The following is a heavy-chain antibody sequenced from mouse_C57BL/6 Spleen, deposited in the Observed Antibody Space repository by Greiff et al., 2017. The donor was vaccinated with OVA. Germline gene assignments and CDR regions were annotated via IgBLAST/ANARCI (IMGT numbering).Heavy chain of an antibody. CDR1: GFTFSSYA. J-gene: IGHJ2*01. CDR3: AREGGYGNYFDY. V-gene: IGHV5-4*01. Sequence: EVNLVESGGGLVKPGGSLKLSCAASGFTFSSYAMSWVRQTPEKRLEWVATISDGGSYTYYPDNVKGRFTISRDNAKNNLYLQMSHLKSEDTAMYYCAREGGYGNYFDYWGQGTTLTVSS. CDR2: ISDGGSYT. D-gene: IGHD2-1*01.